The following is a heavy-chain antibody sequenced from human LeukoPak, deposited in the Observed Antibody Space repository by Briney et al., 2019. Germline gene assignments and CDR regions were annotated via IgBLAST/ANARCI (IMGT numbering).Heavy chain of an antibody. CDR3: AREFFDYGDYGAIDY. J-gene: IGHJ4*02. V-gene: IGHV1-69*04. D-gene: IGHD4-17*01. Sequence: SVKVSCKASGGTFSSYDISWVRQAPGQGLEWMGRIVPILGIANYAQKFQGRVTITADKSTSTAYMELSSLRSEDTAVYYCAREFFDYGDYGAIDYWGQGTLVTVSS. CDR2: IVPILGIA. CDR1: GGTFSSYD.